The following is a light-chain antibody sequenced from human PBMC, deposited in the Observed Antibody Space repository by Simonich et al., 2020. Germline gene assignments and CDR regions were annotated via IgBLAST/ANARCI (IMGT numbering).Light chain of an antibody. V-gene: IGLV3-19*01. CDR1: NLRRYY. CDR2: GKN. Sequence: SSELTQDPAVSVALGPTVSITCQGHNLRRYYASWYQQKPGQAPVLVSYGKNNRPSGIPDRFSGSSSGTTASLTITGAQAEDEADYYCNSRDSSGNHLVFGGGTKLTVL. CDR3: NSRDSSGNHLV. J-gene: IGLJ3*02.